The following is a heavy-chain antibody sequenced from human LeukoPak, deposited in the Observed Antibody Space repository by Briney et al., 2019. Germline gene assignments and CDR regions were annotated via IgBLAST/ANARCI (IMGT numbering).Heavy chain of an antibody. CDR1: GGSLSGYY. Sequence: SETLSLTCAVSGGSLSGYYWSWIRQPTGKGLEWIGEINYSGSTNYNPSLKSRVTLSVDTSKNQFSLKLSSVTAADTAVYFCARERSGPFNYWGQGTLVTVSS. J-gene: IGHJ4*02. CDR2: INYSGST. D-gene: IGHD3-3*01. CDR3: ARERSGPFNY. V-gene: IGHV4-34*01.